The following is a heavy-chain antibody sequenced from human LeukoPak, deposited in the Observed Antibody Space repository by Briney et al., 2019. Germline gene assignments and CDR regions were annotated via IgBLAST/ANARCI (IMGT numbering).Heavy chain of an antibody. J-gene: IGHJ4*02. D-gene: IGHD2-2*01. CDR2: ISYDGSNK. CDR1: GFTFSNFA. CDR3: ASSRYGFCSSTSCYVLSY. Sequence: GGSLRLSCAASGFTFSNFAMHWVRQAPGKGLEWVAVISYDGSNKDYADSVKGRFTISRDNSKNTLYLQVNRLRADDTAIYYCASSRYGFCSSTSCYVLSYWGQGTLVTVS. V-gene: IGHV3-30*04.